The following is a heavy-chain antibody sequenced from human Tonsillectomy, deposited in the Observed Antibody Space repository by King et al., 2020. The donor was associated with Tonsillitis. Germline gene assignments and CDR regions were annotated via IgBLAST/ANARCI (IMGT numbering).Heavy chain of an antibody. J-gene: IGHJ4*02. CDR1: GGSMKDYF. Sequence: QLQESGPGLVKPSETLSLTCAVAGGSMKDYFWSWIRQTPGKGLEWLGYVYNIGVTSYKPSLQSRVTISVDTSKNHFSLQLSAVTAADTAVYYCARGSTRETNMRGWKTFYFDCWGLGTLVVVSS. D-gene: IGHD1-1*01. V-gene: IGHV4-59*01. CDR2: VYNIGVT. CDR3: ARGSTRETNMRGWKTFYFDC.